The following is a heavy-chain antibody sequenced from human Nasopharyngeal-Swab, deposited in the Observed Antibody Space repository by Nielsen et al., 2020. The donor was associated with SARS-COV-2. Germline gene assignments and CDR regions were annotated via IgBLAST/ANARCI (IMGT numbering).Heavy chain of an antibody. CDR3: AKERWEPLTYYGMDV. CDR2: ISYDGSNK. D-gene: IGHD1-26*01. Sequence: GESLKISCAASGFTFSSYGMHWVRQAPGKGLEWVAVISYDGSNKYYADSVKGRFTISRDNSKNTLYLQMNSLRAEDTAVYYCAKERWEPLTYYGMDVWGQGTTVTVSS. V-gene: IGHV3-30*18. J-gene: IGHJ6*02. CDR1: GFTFSSYG.